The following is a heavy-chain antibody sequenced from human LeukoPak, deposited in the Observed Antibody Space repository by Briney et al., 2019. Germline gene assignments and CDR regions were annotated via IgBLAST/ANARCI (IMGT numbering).Heavy chain of an antibody. J-gene: IGHJ6*03. Sequence: SETLSLTCAVYGGSFSGYYWSWLRQPPGKGLEWVGEINHSGSTNYNPPLKSRVTISVDTSKNQFSLKLSSVTAADTAVYYCARHSYYYYMDVWGKGTTVTVSS. V-gene: IGHV4-34*01. CDR3: ARHSYYYYMDV. CDR2: INHSGST. CDR1: GGSFSGYY.